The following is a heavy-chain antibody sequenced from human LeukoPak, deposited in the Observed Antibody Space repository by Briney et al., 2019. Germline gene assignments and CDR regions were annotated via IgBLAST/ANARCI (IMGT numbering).Heavy chain of an antibody. V-gene: IGHV3-48*03. J-gene: IGHJ4*02. CDR3: ARERYCGGGDCYSIFES. Sequence: GGSLRLSCAASGFTFSSYEMNWVRQAPGKGLEWVSYISSSGSTIYYADSVKGRFTISRDNAKNSLYLQMNNLRGEDTAVYFCARERYCGGGDCYSIFESWGQGTLVTVSS. CDR1: GFTFSSYE. CDR2: ISSSGSTI. D-gene: IGHD2-21*02.